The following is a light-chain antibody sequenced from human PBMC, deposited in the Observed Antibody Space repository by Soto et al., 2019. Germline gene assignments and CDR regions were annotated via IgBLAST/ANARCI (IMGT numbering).Light chain of an antibody. J-gene: IGKJ4*01. CDR2: GAS. V-gene: IGKV3-20*01. Sequence: EIVLTQSPGTLSLSPGERATLSCRASQSVSDSSLAWYHQKPGQAPRLLIYGASRRATGIPDTFSGSGSGTDFTLTISRLEPEDFAIYYCQPYNNWPLTFGGGTKVESK. CDR1: QSVSDSS. CDR3: QPYNNWPLT.